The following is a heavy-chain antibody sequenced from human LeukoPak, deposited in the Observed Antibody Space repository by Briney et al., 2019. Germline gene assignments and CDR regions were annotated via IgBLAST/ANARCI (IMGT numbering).Heavy chain of an antibody. CDR1: GYTFTGYY. V-gene: IGHV1-2*02. J-gene: IGHJ4*02. CDR3: ARARRDIVVRFDY. D-gene: IGHD2-2*01. Sequence: ASVKVSCKASGYTFTGYYMRWVRQAPGQGLEWMGWINPNSGGTNYAQKFQGRVTMTRDTSISTAYMELSRLRSDDTAVYYCARARRDIVVRFDYWGQGTLVTVSS. CDR2: INPNSGGT.